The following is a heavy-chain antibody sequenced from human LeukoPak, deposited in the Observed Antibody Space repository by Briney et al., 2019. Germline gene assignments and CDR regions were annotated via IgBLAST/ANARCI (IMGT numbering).Heavy chain of an antibody. CDR2: INPNSGGT. CDR3: ARGLEVVVTDLGY. D-gene: IGHD2-21*02. CDR1: GYTFTGYY. V-gene: IGHV1-2*02. J-gene: IGHJ4*02. Sequence: GASVKVSCKASGYTFTGYYMHWVRQAPGQGLEWMGWINPNSGGTNYAQKFQGRVTMTRDTSISTAYMELSRLRSDDTAVYYCARGLEVVVTDLGYWGQGTLVTVSS.